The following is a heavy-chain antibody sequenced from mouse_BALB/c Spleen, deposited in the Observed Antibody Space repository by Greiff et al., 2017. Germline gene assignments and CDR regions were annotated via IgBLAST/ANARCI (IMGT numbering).Heavy chain of an antibody. CDR1: GFDFSRYW. D-gene: IGHD1-1*01. V-gene: IGHV4-1*02. Sequence: DVHLVESGGGLVQPGGSLKLSCAASGFDFSRYWMSWVRQAPGKGLEWIGEINPDSSTINYTPSLKDKFIISRDNAKNTLYLQMSKVRSEDTALYYCARPITTVVADWYFDVWGAGTTVTVSS. J-gene: IGHJ1*01. CDR2: INPDSSTI. CDR3: ARPITTVVADWYFDV.